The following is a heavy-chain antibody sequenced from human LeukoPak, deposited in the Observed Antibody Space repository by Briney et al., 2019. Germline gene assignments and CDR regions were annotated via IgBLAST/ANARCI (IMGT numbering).Heavy chain of an antibody. J-gene: IGHJ4*02. Sequence: SETLSLTCTVSGGSISSYYWSWIRQPPGKGLEWIGYIYYSGSTNYSPSLKSRVTISVDTSKNQFSLKLSSVTAADTAVYYCARLTYYYDSSGSHYFDYWGQGTLVTVSS. V-gene: IGHV4-59*01. D-gene: IGHD3-22*01. CDR2: IYYSGST. CDR3: ARLTYYYDSSGSHYFDY. CDR1: GGSISSYY.